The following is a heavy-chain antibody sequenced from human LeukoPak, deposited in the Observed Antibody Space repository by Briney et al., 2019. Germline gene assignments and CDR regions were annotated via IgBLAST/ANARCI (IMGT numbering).Heavy chain of an antibody. Sequence: SVKVSCKASGYTFTSYAISWVRQAPGQGLEWMGGIIPIFGTANYAQKFQGRVTITADESTSTAYMELSSLRSEDTAVYYCARPHCSSTSCYEYYYYGMDVWGQGTTVTVSS. V-gene: IGHV1-69*13. D-gene: IGHD2-2*01. J-gene: IGHJ6*02. CDR2: IIPIFGTA. CDR1: GYTFTSYA. CDR3: ARPHCSSTSCYEYYYYGMDV.